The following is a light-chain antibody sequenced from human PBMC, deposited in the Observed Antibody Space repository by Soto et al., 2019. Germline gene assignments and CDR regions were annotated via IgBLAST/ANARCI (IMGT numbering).Light chain of an antibody. CDR2: DVS. CDR1: SSDVGAYNF. CDR3: CSFAGSYTFWV. V-gene: IGLV2-14*03. J-gene: IGLJ3*02. Sequence: QSALTQPASVSGSPGQSITISCTGTSSDVGAYNFVSWYQQHPGKVPKLMIFDVSSRPSGVSDRFSGSKSGNTASLTISGLQAEDEADYYCCSFAGSYTFWVFGGGTKLTVL.